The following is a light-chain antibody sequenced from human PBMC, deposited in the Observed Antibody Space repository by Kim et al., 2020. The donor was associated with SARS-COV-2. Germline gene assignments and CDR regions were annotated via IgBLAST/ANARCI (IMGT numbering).Light chain of an antibody. Sequence: AIRITQSPSSLSASTGDRVTITCRASQGISTYLAWYQQKPGKAPNLLIYAASTLQSGVPSRFSGSGSGTDFTLTISCLQSEDFGTYYCQQYYSSPLTFVGGTKVEI. CDR3: QQYYSSPLT. V-gene: IGKV1-8*01. CDR2: AAS. CDR1: QGISTY. J-gene: IGKJ4*01.